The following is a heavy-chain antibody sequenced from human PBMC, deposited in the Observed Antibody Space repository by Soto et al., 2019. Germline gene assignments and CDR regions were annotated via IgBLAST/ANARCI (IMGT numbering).Heavy chain of an antibody. CDR3: AASRYDFWSTRYYYYYYGMDV. V-gene: IGHV1-46*01. CDR2: INPSGGST. D-gene: IGHD3-3*01. Sequence: ASVKVSCKASGYTFTSYYMHWVRQAPGQGLEWMGIINPSGGSTSYAQKFQGRVTMTRDTSTSTVYMELSSLRSEDTAVYYCAASRYDFWSTRYYYYYYGMDVWGQGTTVTVSS. J-gene: IGHJ6*02. CDR1: GYTFTSYY.